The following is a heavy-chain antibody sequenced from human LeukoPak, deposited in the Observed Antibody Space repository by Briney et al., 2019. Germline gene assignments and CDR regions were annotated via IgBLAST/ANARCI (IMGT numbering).Heavy chain of an antibody. Sequence: ASVTVSCTASGYIFTIYVLHWVRQAPAQGLEWMGWINTNTGNPTYAQGFTGRFVFSLDTSVSTAYLQISSLKADDTAMYYCARGDYETHGYQTRWGQGTLVTVSS. CDR1: GYIFTIYV. J-gene: IGHJ4*02. CDR3: ARGDYETHGYQTR. CDR2: INTNTGNP. V-gene: IGHV7-4-1*02. D-gene: IGHD3-22*01.